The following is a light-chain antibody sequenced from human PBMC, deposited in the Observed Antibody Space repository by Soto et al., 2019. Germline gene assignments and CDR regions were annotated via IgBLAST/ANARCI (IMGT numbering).Light chain of an antibody. V-gene: IGKV3-11*01. CDR3: QQRSGWPPIT. J-gene: IGKJ5*01. CDR2: DVS. CDR1: QSVGNF. Sequence: EVVLKQSPATLSLSPGETATLSCRTSQSVGNFLAWYQHRPGQTPRLLMYDVSIRATGIPDRFSGSGSGTVFTLTISSLEPEDFAVYYCQQRSGWPPITFGHGTRLEIK.